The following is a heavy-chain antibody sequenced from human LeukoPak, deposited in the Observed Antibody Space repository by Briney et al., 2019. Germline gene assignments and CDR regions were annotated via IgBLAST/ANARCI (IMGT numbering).Heavy chain of an antibody. CDR2: ISSSSSYI. Sequence: GGPLRLSCAASGFTFSSYSMNWVRQAPGKGLEWVSSISSSSSYIYYAGSVKGRFTISRDNAKNSLYLQMNSLRAEDTAVYYCARDPYNWNDLALDYWGQGTLVTVSS. CDR1: GFTFSSYS. CDR3: ARDPYNWNDLALDY. D-gene: IGHD1-20*01. J-gene: IGHJ4*02. V-gene: IGHV3-21*01.